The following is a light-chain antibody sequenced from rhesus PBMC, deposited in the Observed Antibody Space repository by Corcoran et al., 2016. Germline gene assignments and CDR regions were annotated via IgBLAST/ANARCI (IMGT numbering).Light chain of an antibody. V-gene: IGKV1-25*01. CDR1: QGISRY. Sequence: DIQTTQSPSSLSASVGDRVTITCRASQGISRYLAWYQQKPGKAPKLLIHAASTLQSGVPSRFSGGGSGTDFTLTNSSLQPEDFATYCCPQHNSYPYSFGQGAKWRSN. CDR3: PQHNSYPYS. J-gene: IGKJ2*01. CDR2: AAS.